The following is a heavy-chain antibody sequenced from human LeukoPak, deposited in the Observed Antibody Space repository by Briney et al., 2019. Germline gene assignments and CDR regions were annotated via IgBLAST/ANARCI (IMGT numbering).Heavy chain of an antibody. J-gene: IGHJ6*04. Sequence: GGSLRLSCAASRFIFRNYGMHWVRQAPGKGLEWVSYISSSGSTIYYADSVKGRFTISRDNAKNSLYLQMNSLRAEDTAVYYCAELGITMIGGVWGKGTTVTISP. CDR3: AELGITMIGGV. D-gene: IGHD3-10*02. V-gene: IGHV3-48*03. CDR1: RFIFRNYG. CDR2: ISSSGSTI.